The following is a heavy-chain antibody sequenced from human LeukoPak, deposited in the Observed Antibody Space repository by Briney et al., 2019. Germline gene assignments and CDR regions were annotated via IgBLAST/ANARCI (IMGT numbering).Heavy chain of an antibody. J-gene: IGHJ4*02. CDR3: ARFGSGWWYNDY. V-gene: IGHV4-34*01. Sequence: KTSETLSLTCAVYGGSFSGYYWSWIRQPPGKGLEWIGEINHSGSTNYNPSLKSRVTISVDTSKNQFSLKLSSVTAADTAVYYCARFGSGWWYNDYWGQGTLVTVSS. CDR2: INHSGST. D-gene: IGHD6-19*01. CDR1: GGSFSGYY.